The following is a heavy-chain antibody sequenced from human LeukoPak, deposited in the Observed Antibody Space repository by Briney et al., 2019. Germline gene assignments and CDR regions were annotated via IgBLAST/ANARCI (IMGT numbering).Heavy chain of an antibody. J-gene: IGHJ4*02. D-gene: IGHD5-18*01. Sequence: GESLKISCTASGYSFTSYWIGWVRQVPGKGLEWMRIIDPSDSETRYTPSFQGQVTISVDKSLTTAYLQWNSLNASDTAMYYCARQTAMGRSGDYWGQGTLVTVSS. V-gene: IGHV5-51*01. CDR2: IDPSDSET. CDR1: GYSFTSYW. CDR3: ARQTAMGRSGDY.